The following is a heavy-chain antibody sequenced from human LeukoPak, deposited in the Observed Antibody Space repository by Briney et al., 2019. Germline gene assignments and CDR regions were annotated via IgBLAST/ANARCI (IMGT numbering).Heavy chain of an antibody. J-gene: IGHJ6*02. CDR3: ARERGGSSGFYYYGMDV. D-gene: IGHD3-22*01. V-gene: IGHV4-59*01. CDR2: IYYSGST. CDR1: GGSISSYY. Sequence: SETLSLTCTVSGGSISSYYWSWIRQPPGKGLEWIGYIYYSGSTNYNPSLKSRVTISVDTSKNQFSLKLSSVTAADTAVYYYARERGGSSGFYYYGMDVWGQGTTVTVSS.